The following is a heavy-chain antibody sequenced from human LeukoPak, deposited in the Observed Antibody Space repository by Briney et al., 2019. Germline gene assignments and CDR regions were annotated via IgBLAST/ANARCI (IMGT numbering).Heavy chain of an antibody. Sequence: SQTLSLTCTVSGGSISSGGYYWSWIRQHPGKGLEWIGYIYYSRTSHYNPPLKSRVSISVDTSKNQFSLKLSSVTAADTAVYYCAREIALPSGSFHFDYWGQGTLVTVSS. CDR2: IYYSRTS. CDR1: GGSISSGGYY. V-gene: IGHV4-31*03. J-gene: IGHJ4*02. CDR3: AREIALPSGSFHFDY. D-gene: IGHD3-10*01.